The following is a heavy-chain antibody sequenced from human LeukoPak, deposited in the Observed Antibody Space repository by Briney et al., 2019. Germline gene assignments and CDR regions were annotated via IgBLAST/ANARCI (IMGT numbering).Heavy chain of an antibody. V-gene: IGHV1-2*02. D-gene: IGHD6-6*01. CDR2: INPNTGDT. J-gene: IGHJ5*02. Sequence: GASVKVSCKASGYTFTSYDINWVRQAPGQGLEWMGWINPNTGDTNFAQKFQGRVAMTRDTSLSTAYMDLSRLTSDDTAVYYCARVKARRATNWFDPWGQGTLVTVSS. CDR3: ARVKARRATNWFDP. CDR1: GYTFTSYD.